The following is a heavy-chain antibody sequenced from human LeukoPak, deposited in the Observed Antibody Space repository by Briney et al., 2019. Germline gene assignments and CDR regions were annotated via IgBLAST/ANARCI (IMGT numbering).Heavy chain of an antibody. Sequence: GASVKVSCKASGYIFTSYDINWVRQATGQGLEWMGWMNPNSGYTGYAQKFQGRVTMTRNTSISTAYMELSSLRSEGTAVYYCARGPTSYYDSSGYYFVRHFDYWGQGTLVTVSS. V-gene: IGHV1-8*01. CDR3: ARGPTSYYDSSGYYFVRHFDY. CDR1: GYIFTSYD. CDR2: MNPNSGYT. J-gene: IGHJ4*02. D-gene: IGHD3-22*01.